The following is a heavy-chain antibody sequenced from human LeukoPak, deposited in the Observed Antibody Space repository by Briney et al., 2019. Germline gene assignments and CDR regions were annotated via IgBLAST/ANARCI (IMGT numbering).Heavy chain of an antibody. V-gene: IGHV3-23*01. Sequence: QPGGSLRLSCVASGFTFSSYAMSWVRQTAGKRLEWVSAIRCCGGNRYYADSVKGRFTISRDNFKNTLYLQMNSLRADDTAVYYCAKQVGPFDYWGQGTLVTVSS. D-gene: IGHD1-26*01. CDR3: AKQVGPFDY. J-gene: IGHJ4*02. CDR1: GFTFSSYA. CDR2: IRCCGGNR.